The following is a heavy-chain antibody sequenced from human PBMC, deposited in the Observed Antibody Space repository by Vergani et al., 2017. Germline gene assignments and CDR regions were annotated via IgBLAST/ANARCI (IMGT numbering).Heavy chain of an antibody. J-gene: IGHJ4*02. D-gene: IGHD2-8*01. V-gene: IGHV4-34*01. CDR2: VNHGGST. CDR3: ACIARAPTRRNPPPDY. Sequence: QVQLQEWGAGLLKTSETLSLTCGVSGGSFSDYYWSWIRQAPGMGLEWIGEVNHGGSTNYNPSLKSRVPISVDTSKNQFSLPLTSGTAAASALYFCACIARAPTRRNPPPDYWGQGILVTVSS. CDR1: GGSFSDYY.